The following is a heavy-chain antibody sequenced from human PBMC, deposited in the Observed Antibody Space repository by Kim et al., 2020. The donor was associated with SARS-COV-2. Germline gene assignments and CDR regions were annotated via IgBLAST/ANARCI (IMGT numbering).Heavy chain of an antibody. CDR1: GYRFASYW. CDR3: ATLWGEFWSSFDF. J-gene: IGHJ4*02. CDR2: LPPSDSDI. V-gene: IGHV5-51*01. Sequence: GESLKISCKASGYRFASYWIGWVRQVPGKGLEWIGILPPSDSDIRYGPSFQGQVTISADKSITTAYQQWNSLKASDTAMYFCATLWGEFWSSFDFWGQGTVVTVSP. D-gene: IGHD3-16*01.